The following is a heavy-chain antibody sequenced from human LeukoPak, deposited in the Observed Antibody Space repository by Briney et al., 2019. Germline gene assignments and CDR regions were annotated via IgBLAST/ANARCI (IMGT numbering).Heavy chain of an antibody. CDR3: ARDDNYGSDY. CDR2: IKQDGGEK. CDR1: GFIFGNYC. D-gene: IGHD3-10*01. V-gene: IGHV3-7*04. J-gene: IGHJ4*02. Sequence: GGSLSLSCAASGFIFGNYCMSWVRQAPGKGLEWVANIKQDGGEKYYVDSVTGRFTISRDNAKNSLYLQMNTLRADDTAVYYCARDDNYGSDYWGQGTLVTVSS.